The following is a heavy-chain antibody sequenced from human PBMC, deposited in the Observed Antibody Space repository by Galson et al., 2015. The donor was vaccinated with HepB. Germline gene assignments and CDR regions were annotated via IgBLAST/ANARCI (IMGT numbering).Heavy chain of an antibody. D-gene: IGHD2-2*01. J-gene: IGHJ4*02. V-gene: IGHV1-46*01. CDR2: VDPSGDRT. CDR1: GYTFTNYY. Sequence: SVKVSCKASGYTFTNYYIHWVRQAPGQGLECMGIVDPSGDRTTYAQQFQGRVTMTSDTSTSTVYMDLSSLRSDDTAMYYCARGGCRGSSCYYDYWGQGALVTVSS. CDR3: ARGGCRGSSCYYDY.